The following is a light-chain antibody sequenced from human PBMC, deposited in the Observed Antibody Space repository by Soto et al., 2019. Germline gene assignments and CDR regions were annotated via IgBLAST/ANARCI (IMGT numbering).Light chain of an antibody. CDR3: AAWDEGLKVYV. CDR2: CNN. Sequence: QSVLTQPPSASGTPGQRVTISCSGSSSDIGGNTLNWYQQLPGTAAKLLIYCNNHRPSGVPDRFSGSKSGTSASLATGGLQYEDEDDDYCAAWDEGLKVYVFGAGTKLTVL. CDR1: SSDIGGNT. J-gene: IGLJ1*01. V-gene: IGLV1-44*01.